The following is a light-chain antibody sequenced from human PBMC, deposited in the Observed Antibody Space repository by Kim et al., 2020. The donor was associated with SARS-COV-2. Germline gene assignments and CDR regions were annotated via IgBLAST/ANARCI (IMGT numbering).Light chain of an antibody. V-gene: IGLV6-57*01. J-gene: IGLJ2*01. Sequence: NFMLTQPHSVSESPGKTVIISCTRSSGSIASNYVQWYQQRPGTSPTIVIYEDNQRPSGVPDRFSGSIDSSSNSASLIISGLKTEDEADYYCQSYDRTTVLFGGGTKLTVL. CDR1: SGSIASNY. CDR3: QSYDRTTVL. CDR2: EDN.